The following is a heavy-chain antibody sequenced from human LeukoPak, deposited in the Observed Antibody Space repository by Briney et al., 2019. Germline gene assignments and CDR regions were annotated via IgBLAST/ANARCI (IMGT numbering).Heavy chain of an antibody. CDR3: ARDRYSSGWYYFDY. J-gene: IGHJ4*02. V-gene: IGHV4-34*01. CDR2: INHSGST. D-gene: IGHD6-19*01. Sequence: SETLSLTCAVYGGSFSGYYWSWVRQPPGKGLEWIGEINHSGSTNYNPSLKRRVTISVDTSKNQCSLKLSSVTAADTAVYYCARDRYSSGWYYFDYWGQGTLVTVSS. CDR1: GGSFSGYY.